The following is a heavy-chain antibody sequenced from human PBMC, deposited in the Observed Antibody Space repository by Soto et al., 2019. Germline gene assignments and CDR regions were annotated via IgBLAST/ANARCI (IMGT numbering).Heavy chain of an antibody. CDR2: IYYSGST. V-gene: IGHV4-30-4*01. CDR3: ARDSDYYDSSGYYRFDY. J-gene: IGHJ4*02. D-gene: IGHD3-22*01. Sequence: PSETLSLTCTVSGGSISSGDYYWSWIRQPPGKGLEWIGYIYYSGSTYYNPSLKSRVTISVDTSKNQFSLKLSSVTAADTAVYYCARDSDYYDSSGYYRFDYWGQGTLVTVSS. CDR1: GGSISSGDYY.